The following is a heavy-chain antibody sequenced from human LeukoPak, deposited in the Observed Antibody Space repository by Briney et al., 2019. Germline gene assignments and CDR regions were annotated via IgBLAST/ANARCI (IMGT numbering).Heavy chain of an antibody. V-gene: IGHV3-49*04. Sequence: PGRSLRLTCTGSGFTFGDYAMSWVRQAPGKGLECVGFTRSKTYGGTTEYAASVKHRFTISRDDSKSIAYLQMNSLRTEDTAVYYCTRNGRRVGVTQSGWFDPWGQGTLVTVS. CDR3: TRNGRRVGVTQSGWFDP. J-gene: IGHJ5*02. CDR2: TRSKTYGGTT. CDR1: GFTFGDYA. D-gene: IGHD1-26*01.